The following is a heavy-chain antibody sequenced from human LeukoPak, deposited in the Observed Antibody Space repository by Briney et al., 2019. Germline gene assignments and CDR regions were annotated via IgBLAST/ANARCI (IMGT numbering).Heavy chain of an antibody. D-gene: IGHD1-26*01. CDR3: AKLWRGSYPRYFDY. V-gene: IGHV3-23*01. Sequence: GGSLRLSCAASGFTFTTYAMSWVRQAPGKGLEWDSVITDSGGKTFYADSVKGRFTISRDNSKNTLYLQMNSLRAEDSAIYYCAKLWRGSYPRYFDYWGQGALVTVSS. CDR2: ITDSGGKT. J-gene: IGHJ4*02. CDR1: GFTFTTYA.